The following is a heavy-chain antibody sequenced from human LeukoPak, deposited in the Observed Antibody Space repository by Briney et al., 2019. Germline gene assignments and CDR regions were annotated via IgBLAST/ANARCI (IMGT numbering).Heavy chain of an antibody. CDR1: GDPVSSGDFY. V-gene: IGHV4-61*08. D-gene: IGHD6-19*01. CDR3: ARQLAQAEGRAFDI. Sequence: SETLSLTCTVSGDPVSSGDFYWSWIRQSPGRGLQWIAYTHHTGSSNYSPSLRSRVTISMDTSKNQFSLNPNSVTAADTAVYYCARQLAQAEGRAFDIWGQGTKVTVSS. CDR2: THHTGSS. J-gene: IGHJ3*02.